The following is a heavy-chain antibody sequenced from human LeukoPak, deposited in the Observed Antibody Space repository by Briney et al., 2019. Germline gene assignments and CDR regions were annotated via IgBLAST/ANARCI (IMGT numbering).Heavy chain of an antibody. Sequence: GESLKISCKGSGYRFTSYWIGWVRPMPGKGLEWMGIIFPGDSDTRYSPSFQGQVTISADKSISTAYLQWSSLKASDTAMYYCARRRLGSSSWYYFDYWGQGTLVTVSS. J-gene: IGHJ4*02. CDR2: IFPGDSDT. CDR1: GYRFTSYW. D-gene: IGHD6-13*01. CDR3: ARRRLGSSSWYYFDY. V-gene: IGHV5-51*01.